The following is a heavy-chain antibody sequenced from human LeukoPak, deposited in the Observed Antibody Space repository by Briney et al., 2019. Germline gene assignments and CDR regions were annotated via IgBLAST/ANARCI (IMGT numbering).Heavy chain of an antibody. V-gene: IGHV3-7*01. D-gene: IGHD3-10*01. J-gene: IGHJ5*02. CDR1: GFTFSSYS. CDR2: IKKDGSEK. CDR3: ARDRGYWFDP. Sequence: PGGSLRLSCAASGFTFSSYSMSWVRQAPGKGLEWVANIKKDGSEKYYVDSVKGRFTISRDNAKNSLYLQMNSLRDEDTAVYYCARDRGYWFDPWGQGTLVTVSS.